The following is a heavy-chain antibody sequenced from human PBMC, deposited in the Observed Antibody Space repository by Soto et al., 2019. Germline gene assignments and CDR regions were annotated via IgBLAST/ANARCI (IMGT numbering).Heavy chain of an antibody. Sequence: EVQLVESGGGLVQPGESLRLTCAASGFSLSNYWMTWVRQAPGKGLEWVANIKQDESRKAYLDSVRGRFTISRDNARNSLYLQMNSLRAEDTALYYCARDVSPGDSTYYLDAVDSWGQGTMVTVSS. CDR2: IKQDESRK. J-gene: IGHJ3*02. V-gene: IGHV3-7*05. CDR3: ARDVSPGDSTYYLDAVDS. CDR1: GFSLSNYW. D-gene: IGHD3-22*01.